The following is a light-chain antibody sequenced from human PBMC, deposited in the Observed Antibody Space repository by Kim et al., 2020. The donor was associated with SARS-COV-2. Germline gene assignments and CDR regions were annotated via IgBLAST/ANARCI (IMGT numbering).Light chain of an antibody. J-gene: IGLJ2*01. CDR3: YCAADNILV. Sequence: SYELTQPSSVSVSPGQTARITCSGDVLAKKICSVVPAEARPGPVLVIYKDSERPSGIPERFSGSSSGTTVTLTISGAQVEDEADYYCYCAADNILVFGGGTQLTVL. V-gene: IGLV3-27*01. CDR2: KDS. CDR1: VLAKKI.